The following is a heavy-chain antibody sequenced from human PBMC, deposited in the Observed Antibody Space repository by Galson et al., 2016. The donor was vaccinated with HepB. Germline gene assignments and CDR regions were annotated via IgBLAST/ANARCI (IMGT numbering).Heavy chain of an antibody. J-gene: IGHJ4*02. CDR1: GFTFNTSA. D-gene: IGHD4-17*01. CDR2: ISGDGHST. Sequence: SLRLSRADAGFTFNTSALNRVPQAPGKGLEWVSGISGDGHSTYYADSVKGRFTISRDNSKNTLYLQMNSLRADDTALYYCAKDRDHFGDYVFDYWGQGTLVTVSS. CDR3: AKDRDHFGDYVFDY. V-gene: IGHV3-23*01.